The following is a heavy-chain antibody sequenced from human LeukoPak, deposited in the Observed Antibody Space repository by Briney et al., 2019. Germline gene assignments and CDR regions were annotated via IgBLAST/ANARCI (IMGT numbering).Heavy chain of an antibody. CDR3: ARLREIFGVFHYFDY. CDR2: IYDSGST. Sequence: SQTLSLTCTASGGSISSGGYYWSWIRQPPGKGLEWVGYIYDSGSTYYNPSLKSRVTISVDRSKNQFSLKLSSVTAADTAVYYCARLREIFGVFHYFDYWGQGTLVTVSS. V-gene: IGHV4-30-2*01. J-gene: IGHJ4*02. D-gene: IGHD3-3*01. CDR1: GGSISSGGYY.